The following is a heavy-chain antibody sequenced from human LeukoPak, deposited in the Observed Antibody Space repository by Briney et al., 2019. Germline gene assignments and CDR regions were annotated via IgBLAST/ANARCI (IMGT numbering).Heavy chain of an antibody. CDR2: ISYDGSHK. Sequence: GGSLRLSCAASGFTFSSYAIHWVRQAPGKGLEWVAVISYDGSHKYYADSVRGRFTISRDNSKNTLYLQMNSLRPEDTAVYLCARSRPSRPYNWFDPWGQGTLVIVSS. J-gene: IGHJ5*02. CDR1: GFTFSSYA. CDR3: ARSRPSRPYNWFDP. V-gene: IGHV3-30*04.